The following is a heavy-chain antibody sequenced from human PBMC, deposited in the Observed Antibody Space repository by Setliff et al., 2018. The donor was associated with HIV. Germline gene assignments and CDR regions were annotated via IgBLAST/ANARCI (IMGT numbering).Heavy chain of an antibody. CDR3: ARLSGLYYYDSSGYYYGHYFDY. J-gene: IGHJ4*02. Sequence: PGESLKISCKGSGYSFTNYWIGWVRQMPGKGLEWMGIIYPGDSDTRYSPSFQGQVTISADKSISTAYLQWSSPKASDTAMYYCARLSGLYYYDSSGYYYGHYFDYWGQGTLVTVSS. D-gene: IGHD3-22*01. CDR2: IYPGDSDT. V-gene: IGHV5-51*01. CDR1: GYSFTNYW.